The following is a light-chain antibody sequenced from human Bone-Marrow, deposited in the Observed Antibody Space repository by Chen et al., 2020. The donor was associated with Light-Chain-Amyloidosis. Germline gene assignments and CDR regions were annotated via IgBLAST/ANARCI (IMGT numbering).Light chain of an antibody. CDR1: QSVSSY. CDR2: ATT. CDR3: QQSFRSPPT. Sequence: DIPLTQSPSSLSASVGDRVTITCRTSQSVSSYLNWYQQRPGKAPKLLLYATTTLPSEVPARFRGSGSGAEFTLTISSLQAEDFATYYCQQSFRSPPTFGQGTKVEIK. J-gene: IGKJ1*01. V-gene: IGKV1-39*01.